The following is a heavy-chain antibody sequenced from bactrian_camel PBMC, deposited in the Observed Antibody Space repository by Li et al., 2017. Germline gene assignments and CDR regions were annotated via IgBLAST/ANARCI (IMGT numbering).Heavy chain of an antibody. CDR1: GDTYTSKC. J-gene: IGHJ6*01. D-gene: IGHD1*01. CDR2: LWTPDHST. Sequence: HVQLVESGGGSEQAGGSLRLSCAASGDTYTSKCMAWFRQAPGKEREGVALLWTPDHSTYYSNSAKGRFTISLDAAKNTLYLQMNSLKPEDTAMYYCAADYTAYLRCEDAVNIPGPQPDFGYWGQGTQVTVS. V-gene: IGHV3S63*01. CDR3: AADYTAYLRCEDAVNIPGPQPDFGY.